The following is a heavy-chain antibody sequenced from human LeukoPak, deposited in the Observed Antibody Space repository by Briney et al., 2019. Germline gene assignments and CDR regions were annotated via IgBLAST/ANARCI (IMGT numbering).Heavy chain of an antibody. Sequence: GGSLRLSCVASGFTFGKYWMSWVRQAPGKGLEWVANIKLDGSEKNYVDSVKGRFTISRDNSKNTLYLQMNSLRAEDTAVYYCARSAIEVVIMTDYWGQGTLVTVSS. CDR2: IKLDGSEK. J-gene: IGHJ4*02. D-gene: IGHD3-3*01. V-gene: IGHV3-7*01. CDR3: ARSAIEVVIMTDY. CDR1: GFTFGKYW.